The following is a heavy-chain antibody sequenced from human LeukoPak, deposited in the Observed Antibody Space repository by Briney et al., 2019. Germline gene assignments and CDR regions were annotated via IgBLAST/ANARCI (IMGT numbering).Heavy chain of an antibody. CDR3: ARDSVDGLFDY. V-gene: IGHV1-46*01. D-gene: IGHD3-9*01. CDR2: INPSGGST. CDR1: GYTFTSYY. J-gene: IGHJ4*02. Sequence: ASVKVSCKASGYTFTSYYMHWVRQASGQGLEWMGIINPSGGSTSYAQKFQGRVTMTRDTSTSTVYMELSSLRSEDTAVYYCARDSVDGLFDYWGQGTLVTVSS.